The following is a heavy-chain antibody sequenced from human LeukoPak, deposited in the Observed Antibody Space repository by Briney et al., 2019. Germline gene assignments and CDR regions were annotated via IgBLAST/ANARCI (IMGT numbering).Heavy chain of an antibody. Sequence: GGSLRLSCAAPGFSFDDYAIHWIRQAPGKGLEWVSLISGDGGSTFYADSVKGRFTISRDNSKNSLYLQMSSLRSEDTALYYCARESDSSGWYDSWGQGTLVTVSS. J-gene: IGHJ5*01. CDR3: ARESDSSGWYDS. V-gene: IGHV3-43*02. D-gene: IGHD3-22*01. CDR2: ISGDGGST. CDR1: GFSFDDYA.